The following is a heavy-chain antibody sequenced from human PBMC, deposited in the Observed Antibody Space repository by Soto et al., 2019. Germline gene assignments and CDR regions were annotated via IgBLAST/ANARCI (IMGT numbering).Heavy chain of an antibody. CDR2: ISYDGSNK. CDR3: CKEGRITIFGVVPYGMDV. D-gene: IGHD3-3*01. J-gene: IGHJ6*02. V-gene: IGHV3-30*18. CDR1: GFTFSSYG. Sequence: GGSLRLSCAASGFTFSSYGMHWVRQAPGKGLGWVAVISYDGSNKYYADSVKGRFTISRDNSKNTLYLQMNSLRAEDTAVYYCCKEGRITIFGVVPYGMDVWGQGTTITVS.